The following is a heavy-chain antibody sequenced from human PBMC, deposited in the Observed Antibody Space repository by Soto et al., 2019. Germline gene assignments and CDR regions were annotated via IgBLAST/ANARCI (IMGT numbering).Heavy chain of an antibody. J-gene: IGHJ6*03. CDR2: IYYSGST. CDR3: ASAPALPYGDYVYYYYYMDV. CDR1: GGSISSYY. V-gene: IGHV4-59*01. D-gene: IGHD4-17*01. Sequence: QVQLQESGPGLVKPSETLSLTCTVSGGSISSYYWSWIRQPPGKGLEWIGYIYYSGSTNYNPSLKSRVTISVATAKNQFSLKLSSVTAADTAVYYCASAPALPYGDYVYYYYYMDVWGKGTTVTVSS.